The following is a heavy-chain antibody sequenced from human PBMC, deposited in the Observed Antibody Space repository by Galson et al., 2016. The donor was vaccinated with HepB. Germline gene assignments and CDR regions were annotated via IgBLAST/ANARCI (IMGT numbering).Heavy chain of an antibody. CDR3: ARALEYRDAGSPYDWFEP. Sequence: ETLSLTCTVSGGSISSTSNHYWGWIRQSPGKGLEWIGSISYSGSTHYSPSLKSRVTISGDTSKNQFYLKLNSMSAADTAVYYCARALEYRDAGSPYDWFEPWGQGTLVTVSP. J-gene: IGHJ5*02. V-gene: IGHV4-39*01. CDR1: GGSISSTSNHY. CDR2: ISYSGST. D-gene: IGHD6-6*01.